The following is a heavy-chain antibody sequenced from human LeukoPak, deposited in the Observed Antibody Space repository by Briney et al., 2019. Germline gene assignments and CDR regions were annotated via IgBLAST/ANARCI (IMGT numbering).Heavy chain of an antibody. CDR1: GFTVSSNY. Sequence: GGSLRLSCAASGFTVSSNYMSWVRQAPGKGLEWVSVIYSGGSIFYADSVKGRFTISRDNSKNTLYLQMNSLRAEDTAVYYCARDPAAAGTYYYYMDVWGKGTTVTVSS. J-gene: IGHJ6*03. CDR3: ARDPAAAGTYYYYMDV. D-gene: IGHD6-13*01. CDR2: IYSGGSI. V-gene: IGHV3-53*05.